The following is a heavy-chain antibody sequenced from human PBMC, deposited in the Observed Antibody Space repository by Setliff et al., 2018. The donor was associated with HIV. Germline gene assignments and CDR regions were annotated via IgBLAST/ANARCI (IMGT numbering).Heavy chain of an antibody. CDR1: GDSISNYY. D-gene: IGHD6-6*01. CDR2: IYYSGTT. J-gene: IGHJ4*02. CDR3: ARGHPNSARSSLVY. V-gene: IGHV4-59*01. Sequence: PSETLSLTCTVSGDSISNYYWTWIRQPPGKGLEWIGYIYYSGTTNDNPSLKSRVTISVDTSKNQCSLKLTAVTAADTAVYYCARGHPNSARSSLVYWGQGTLVTVSS.